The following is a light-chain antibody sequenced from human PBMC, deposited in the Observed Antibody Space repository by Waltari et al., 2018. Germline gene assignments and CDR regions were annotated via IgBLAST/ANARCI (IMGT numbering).Light chain of an antibody. Sequence: DIQMTQSPSSLSPSVGDRVILTCRASQAISTFLAWFQLKPGKAPKSLIYAASTLQTGVSSNFSGSGSGTDFTPTISSLQPGDCATYYCQQYSTFPPTFGGGTRVEI. J-gene: IGKJ4*01. V-gene: IGKV1-16*02. CDR1: QAISTF. CDR2: AAS. CDR3: QQYSTFPPT.